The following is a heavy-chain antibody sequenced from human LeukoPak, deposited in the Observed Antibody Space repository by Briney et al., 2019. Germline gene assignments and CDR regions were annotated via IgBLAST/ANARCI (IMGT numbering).Heavy chain of an antibody. CDR3: ARGRWFDP. Sequence: PGGSLRLSCAASGFTFSIYEMNWVRQAPGKGLEWVSLISGSGSTIHFADSVKGRFTISRDNAKNSLYLQMNSLRGEDTAVYYCARGRWFDPWGQGTLVTVSS. CDR1: GFTFSIYE. J-gene: IGHJ5*02. CDR2: ISGSGSTI. V-gene: IGHV3-48*03.